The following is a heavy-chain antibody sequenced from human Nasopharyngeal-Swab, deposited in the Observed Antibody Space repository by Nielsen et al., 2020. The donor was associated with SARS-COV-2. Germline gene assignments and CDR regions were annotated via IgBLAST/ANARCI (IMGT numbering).Heavy chain of an antibody. V-gene: IGHV4-31*03. CDR3: ARANTMVREVIDY. J-gene: IGHJ4*02. CDR2: IYYSGST. Sequence: SETLSLTCTVSGGSISSGGYYWSWIRQHPGKGLEWIGYIYYSGSTYYNPSLKSRVTISVDTSKNQFSLKLSSVTAADTAVYYCARANTMVREVIDYWGQGTLVTVSS. D-gene: IGHD3-10*01. CDR1: GGSISSGGYY.